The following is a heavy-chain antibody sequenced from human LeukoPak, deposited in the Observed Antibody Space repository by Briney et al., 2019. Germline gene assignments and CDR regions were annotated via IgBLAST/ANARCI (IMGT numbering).Heavy chain of an antibody. CDR2: INPKSGGT. J-gene: IGHJ2*01. Sequence: ASVTVSCKASVYTFIVYYMHWVRQAPGQGLAWMGWINPKSGGTNYAQKFQGRVTMTRDTSISTAYMELSRLRSDDTAVYFCARVTGYYYDSSGYPNDWYFDLWGRGTLVTVSS. CDR1: VYTFIVYY. CDR3: ARVTGYYYDSSGYPNDWYFDL. V-gene: IGHV1-2*02. D-gene: IGHD3-22*01.